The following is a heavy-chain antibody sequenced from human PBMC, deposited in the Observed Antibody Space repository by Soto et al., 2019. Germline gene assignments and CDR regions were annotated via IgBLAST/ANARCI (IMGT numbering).Heavy chain of an antibody. Sequence: VQLVESGGGVVQPGRSLRLSCAASGFTFSDYAMHWVRQAPGKGLEWVAVVSHDGRNSHYAVSVKGRFTISRDSSKNTVSLEMTSLRAEDTAVYYCAKGGRQWLVTSDFNYWGQGALVTVSS. V-gene: IGHV3-30*18. CDR3: AKGGRQWLVTSDFNY. J-gene: IGHJ4*02. D-gene: IGHD6-19*01. CDR2: VSHDGRNS. CDR1: GFTFSDYA.